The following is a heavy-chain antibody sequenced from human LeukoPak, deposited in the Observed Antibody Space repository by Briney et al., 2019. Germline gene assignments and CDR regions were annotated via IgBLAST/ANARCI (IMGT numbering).Heavy chain of an antibody. CDR1: GGSISSSSYY. CDR3: ARRGRWNDARFDY. Sequence: SETLSLTCTVSGGSISSSSYYWGWIRQPPGKGLEWIGSIYYSGSTYYNPSLKSRVTISVDTSKNQFSLKLSSVTAADTAVYYCARRGRWNDARFDYWGQGTLVTVSS. J-gene: IGHJ4*02. CDR2: IYYSGST. D-gene: IGHD1-1*01. V-gene: IGHV4-39*01.